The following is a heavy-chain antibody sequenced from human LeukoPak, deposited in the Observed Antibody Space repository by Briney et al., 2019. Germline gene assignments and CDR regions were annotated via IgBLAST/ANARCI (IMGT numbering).Heavy chain of an antibody. CDR3: VREDYENAFDI. D-gene: IGHD4-17*01. Sequence: SQTLSLTCTVSGGSLSSGRYYWGWLRQPAGTGLEWIGRIYTSGSNNYNPSLKSRVTISVDTSKNQFSLKLRSVTAADTAVYYCVREDYENAFDIWGQGTMVTVSS. CDR2: IYTSGSN. CDR1: GGSLSSGRYY. V-gene: IGHV4-61*02. J-gene: IGHJ3*02.